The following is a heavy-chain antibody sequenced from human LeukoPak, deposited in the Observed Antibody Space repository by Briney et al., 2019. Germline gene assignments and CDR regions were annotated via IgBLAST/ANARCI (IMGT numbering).Heavy chain of an antibody. CDR1: GGSFSGYY. CDR2: INHSGST. D-gene: IGHD3-22*01. Sequence: SETLSLTCAVYGGSFSGYYWSWIRQPPGKGLEWIGEINHSGSTNYNPSLKSRVTISVDTSKNQFSLKLSSVTAADTAVYYCAREYYYDSSGYSPIDYWGQGTLVTVSS. CDR3: AREYYYDSSGYSPIDY. J-gene: IGHJ4*02. V-gene: IGHV4-34*01.